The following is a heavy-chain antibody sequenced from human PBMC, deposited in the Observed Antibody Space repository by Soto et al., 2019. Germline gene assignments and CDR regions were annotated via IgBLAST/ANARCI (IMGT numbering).Heavy chain of an antibody. CDR3: AGEGNYYDSSGYFGPGFDP. CDR2: MNPNSGNT. D-gene: IGHD3-22*01. J-gene: IGHJ5*02. CDR1: GYTFNSYD. Sequence: QVQLVQSGAEVKKPGASVKVSCKASGYTFNSYDINWVRQDTGQGLEWMGWMNPNSGNTGYAQKFQGRVTMTRNTSISTVDMELSSLRSEDTAVYYCAGEGNYYDSSGYFGPGFDPWGQGTLVTVSS. V-gene: IGHV1-8*01.